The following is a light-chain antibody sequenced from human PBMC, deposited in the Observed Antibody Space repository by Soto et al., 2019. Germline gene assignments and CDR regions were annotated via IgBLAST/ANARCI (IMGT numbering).Light chain of an antibody. V-gene: IGLV2-14*01. J-gene: IGLJ3*02. CDR2: EVR. Sequence: QSALTQPASVSGSAGQSITISCSGTMRDVGAYNLVSWYQQHPGTAPKLIIYEVRNRPSGISSRFSGSRSGNTASLTISGLPPEDEGDYYCCAYTARSTLVFGGGTKLTVL. CDR3: CAYTARSTLV. CDR1: MRDVGAYNL.